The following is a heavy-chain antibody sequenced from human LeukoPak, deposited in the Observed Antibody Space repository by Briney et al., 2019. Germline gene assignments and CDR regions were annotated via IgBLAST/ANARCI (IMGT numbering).Heavy chain of an antibody. CDR2: IYYNGST. D-gene: IGHD2-2*01. CDR3: ARGIYCTSSSCYYYFDY. Sequence: TSETLSLTCTVSGGSISGYYWSWIRQPPGKGLEWNGYIYYNGSTNYNPSLKSRVTISVDTPKNQFSLKLSSVTAADTAVYYCARGIYCTSSSCYYYFDYWGQGTLVTVSS. CDR1: GGSISGYY. J-gene: IGHJ4*02. V-gene: IGHV4-59*01.